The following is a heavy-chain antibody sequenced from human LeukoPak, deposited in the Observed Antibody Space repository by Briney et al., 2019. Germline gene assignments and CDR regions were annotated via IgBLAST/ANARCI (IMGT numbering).Heavy chain of an antibody. J-gene: IGHJ4*02. CDR1: GFTFSSYS. Sequence: GGSLRLSCAASGFTFSSYSMNWVREAPGKGLEWVSYISSSSSTIYYADSVKGRFTISRDNAKNSLYLQMNSLRAEDTAVYYCARGGATRFAYWGQGTLVTVSS. CDR3: ARGGATRFAY. D-gene: IGHD1-26*01. V-gene: IGHV3-48*04. CDR2: ISSSSSTI.